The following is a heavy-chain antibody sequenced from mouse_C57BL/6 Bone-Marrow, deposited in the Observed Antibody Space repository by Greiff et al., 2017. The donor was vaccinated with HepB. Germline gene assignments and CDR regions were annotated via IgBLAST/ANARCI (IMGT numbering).Heavy chain of an antibody. Sequence: ELHLVESGGGLVQPGGSLSLSCAASGFTFTDYYMSWVRQPPGKALEWLGFIRNKANGYTTEYSASVKGRFTISRDNSQSILYLQMNALRAEDSATYYCASSKRSFAYWGRGTLVTVSA. CDR1: GFTFTDYY. CDR3: ASSKRSFAY. V-gene: IGHV7-3*01. J-gene: IGHJ3*01. CDR2: IRNKANGYTT.